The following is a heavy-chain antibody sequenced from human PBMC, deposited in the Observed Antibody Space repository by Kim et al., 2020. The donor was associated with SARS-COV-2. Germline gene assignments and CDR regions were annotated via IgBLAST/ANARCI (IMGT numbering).Heavy chain of an antibody. CDR2: IHHRGST. D-gene: IGHD6-6*01. CDR1: RGSITNNDF. Sequence: SETLSLTCAVSRGSITNNDFWSWVRQPPGQGLEWIGEIHHRGSTNYNPSLKSRVILSLDTSKNQFSVNLSSVTAADTAVYYCARRPVDSSSFCFDPWGQGTLVTVSS. J-gene: IGHJ5*02. CDR3: ARRPVDSSSFCFDP. V-gene: IGHV4-4*02.